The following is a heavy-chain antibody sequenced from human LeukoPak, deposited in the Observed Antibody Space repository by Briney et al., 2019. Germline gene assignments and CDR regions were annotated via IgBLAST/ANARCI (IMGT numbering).Heavy chain of an antibody. J-gene: IGHJ4*02. V-gene: IGHV1-24*01. D-gene: IGHD3-22*01. CDR1: GYTLTELS. Sequence: ASVKVSCKLSGYTLTELSMHWVRQAPGKGLEWMGGFDPEDGETIYAQKFQGRVTMTEDTSTDTAYMELSSLRSEDTAVYYCATTPTYYYDSSGYCGYYYWGQGTLVTVSS. CDR3: ATTPTYYYDSSGYCGYYY. CDR2: FDPEDGET.